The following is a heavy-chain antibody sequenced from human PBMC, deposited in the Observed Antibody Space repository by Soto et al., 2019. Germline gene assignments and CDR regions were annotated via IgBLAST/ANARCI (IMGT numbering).Heavy chain of an antibody. CDR3: ARAYCSGGSCYLLAFDI. CDR1: GYTFTSYD. CDR2: MNPNSGNT. V-gene: IGHV1-8*01. J-gene: IGHJ3*02. Sequence: ASVKVSCKASGYTFTSYDINWVRQATGQGLEWMGWMNPNSGNTGYAQKFQGRVTMTRNTSISTAYMELSSLRSEDTAVYYCARAYCSGGSCYLLAFDIWGQGTMVTVS. D-gene: IGHD2-15*01.